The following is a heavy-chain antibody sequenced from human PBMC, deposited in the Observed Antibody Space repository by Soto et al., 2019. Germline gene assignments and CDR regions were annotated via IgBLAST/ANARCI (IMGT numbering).Heavy chain of an antibody. J-gene: IGHJ6*03. CDR1: GYTFTSYG. CDR3: ARDLNVSGYSGYDPMDV. Sequence: ASVKVSCKASGYTFTSYGISWVRQAPGQGLEWMGWISAYNGNTNYAQKLQGRVTMTTDTSTSTAYMELRGLRSDDTAVYYCARDLNVSGYSGYDPMDVWGKGTTVTVSS. D-gene: IGHD5-12*01. CDR2: ISAYNGNT. V-gene: IGHV1-18*01.